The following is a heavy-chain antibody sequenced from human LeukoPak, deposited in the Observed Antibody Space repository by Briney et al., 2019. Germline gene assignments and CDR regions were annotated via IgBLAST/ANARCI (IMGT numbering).Heavy chain of an antibody. D-gene: IGHD6-19*01. CDR1: GGSISSYY. J-gene: IGHJ4*02. CDR2: IYYSGST. CDR3: ANVPVAGTPLHN. V-gene: IGHV4-59*12. Sequence: SETLSLTCTVSGGSISSYYWSWIRQPPGKGLEWIGYIYYSGSTNYNPSLKSRVTVSIDTSKNQFSLKLSSVTAADTAVFYCANVPVAGTPLHNWGQGTLVTVSS.